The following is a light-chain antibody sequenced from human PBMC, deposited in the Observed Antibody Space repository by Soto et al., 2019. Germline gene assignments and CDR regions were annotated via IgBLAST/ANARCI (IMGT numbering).Light chain of an antibody. J-gene: IGLJ2*01. V-gene: IGLV2-23*01. CDR1: NR. CDR3: CSCAGQRVV. CDR2: EGN. Sequence: QSALTQPASVSGSPGQSITISCTDNRVAWYQQHPGKAPKLMLYEGNKRASGVSNSFSGSKSGNTASLTISGLQAEDESDYYCCSCAGQRVVFGGGTKLTVL.